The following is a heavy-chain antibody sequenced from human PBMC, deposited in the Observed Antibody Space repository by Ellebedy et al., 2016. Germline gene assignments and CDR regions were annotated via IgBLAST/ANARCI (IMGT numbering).Heavy chain of an antibody. Sequence: GGSLRLXXAASGFTFSGYWMSWVRQAPGKGLEWVANIKQDGSAKYYVDSVKGRFTISRDNAKNSLYLQMNSLRAEDAAVYFCARDGGGGIPFDVWGQGTMVTVSS. CDR2: IKQDGSAK. J-gene: IGHJ3*01. D-gene: IGHD3-16*01. CDR3: ARDGGGGIPFDV. CDR1: GFTFSGYW. V-gene: IGHV3-7*01.